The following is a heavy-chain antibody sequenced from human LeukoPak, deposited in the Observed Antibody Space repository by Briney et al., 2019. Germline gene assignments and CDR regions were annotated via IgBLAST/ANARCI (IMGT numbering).Heavy chain of an antibody. D-gene: IGHD3-10*01. V-gene: IGHV3-30*19. CDR1: GFTFSSYG. CDR3: ARDPDLLLWFGEGNYFDY. Sequence: PGGSLRLSCAASGFTFSSYGMHWVRQAPGKGLEWVAVISYDGSNKYYADSVKGRFTISRDNSKNTLYLQMNSLRAEDTAVYYCARDPDLLLWFGEGNYFDYWGQGTLVTVSS. J-gene: IGHJ4*02. CDR2: ISYDGSNK.